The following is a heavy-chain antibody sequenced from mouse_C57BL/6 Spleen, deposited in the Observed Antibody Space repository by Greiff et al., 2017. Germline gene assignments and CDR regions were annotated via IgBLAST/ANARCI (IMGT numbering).Heavy chain of an antibody. Sequence: EVKLQESGGGLEKPGGSLKLSCAASGFTFSSYAMSWVRQTPEKRLEWVATISDGGSYTYYPDNIKGRFTISRDNAKNNLYLQMSHLKSEDTAMYYCARDRGFYYDYDGPYFDYWGQGTTLTVSS. CDR1: GFTFSSYA. D-gene: IGHD2-4*01. J-gene: IGHJ2*01. V-gene: IGHV5-4*01. CDR3: ARDRGFYYDYDGPYFDY. CDR2: ISDGGSYT.